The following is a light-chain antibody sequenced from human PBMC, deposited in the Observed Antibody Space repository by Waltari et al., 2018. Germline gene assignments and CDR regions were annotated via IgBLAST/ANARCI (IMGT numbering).Light chain of an antibody. CDR2: GAS. CDR1: HAISTF. CDR3: QSYNVAPYS. J-gene: IGKJ2*03. Sequence: DIQMTQSPPSLSASVGDRVTITCRASHAISTFLAWYQQKPGKVPELLIYGASTLQSGVPSRFSGSGSGTDFTLTISSLQPEDVATYYCQSYNVAPYSFGRGTKLEI. V-gene: IGKV1-27*01.